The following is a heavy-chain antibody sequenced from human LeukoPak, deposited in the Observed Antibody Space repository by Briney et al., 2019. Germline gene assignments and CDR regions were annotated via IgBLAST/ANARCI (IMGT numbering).Heavy chain of an antibody. J-gene: IGHJ4*02. Sequence: SETLSLTCAVYGGSFSGYYWSWIRQPPGKGLEWIWEINHSGSTNYNPSLKSRVTISVDTSKNQFTLKLSSVTAADTAVYYCARLRVSGSYLYYFDYWGQGTLVTVSS. D-gene: IGHD1-26*01. CDR2: INHSGST. CDR1: GGSFSGYY. CDR3: ARLRVSGSYLYYFDY. V-gene: IGHV4-34*01.